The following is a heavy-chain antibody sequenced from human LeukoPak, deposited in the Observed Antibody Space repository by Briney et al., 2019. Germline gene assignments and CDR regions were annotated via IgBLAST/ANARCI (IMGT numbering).Heavy chain of an antibody. D-gene: IGHD2-15*01. CDR3: AKTTTGYSSGRYPAWPIDY. Sequence: GGSLRLSCAASGFTFGSYAMYWVRQAPGKGLEWVSGIFGSGGSARYADSVKGRFTISRDNSKNTVYLQMDSLRVEDTAIYYCAKTTTGYSSGRYPAWPIDYWGQGTLVTVSS. CDR1: GFTFGSYA. CDR2: IFGSGGSA. V-gene: IGHV3-23*01. J-gene: IGHJ4*02.